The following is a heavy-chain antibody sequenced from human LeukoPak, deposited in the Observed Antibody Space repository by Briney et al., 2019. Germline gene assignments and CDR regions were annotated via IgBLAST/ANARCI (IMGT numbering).Heavy chain of an antibody. J-gene: IGHJ4*02. CDR1: GFTFSSYG. D-gene: IGHD6-19*01. Sequence: GGSLRLSCAASGFTFSSYGMNWVRQAPGQGLEWVSSISVSGGSTYYAHSVKGRFTISRDNSKNTLYLQMNSLRAEDTAVYYCATQQWLVSDFDYWGQGTLATVSS. CDR2: ISVSGGST. V-gene: IGHV3-23*01. CDR3: ATQQWLVSDFDY.